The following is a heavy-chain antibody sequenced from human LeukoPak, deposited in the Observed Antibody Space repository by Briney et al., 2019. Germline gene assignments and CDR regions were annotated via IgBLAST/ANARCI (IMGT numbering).Heavy chain of an antibody. V-gene: IGHV3-48*03. D-gene: IGHD2-15*01. J-gene: IGHJ5*02. CDR3: ARSRGVDWFDP. CDR1: GFTFSSYE. Sequence: GGSLRLSCVVSGFTFSSYEMNWVRQAPGKGLEWVSYISHSGSTIYYADSVKGRFTISRDNAKNSPYLQMNSLRTEDTAVYYCARSRGVDWFDPWGQGTLVTVSS. CDR2: ISHSGSTI.